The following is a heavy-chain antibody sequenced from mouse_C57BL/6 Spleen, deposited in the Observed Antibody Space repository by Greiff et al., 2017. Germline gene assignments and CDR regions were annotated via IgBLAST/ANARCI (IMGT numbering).Heavy chain of an antibody. CDR3: ARWGLRDYCDD. Sequence: QVQLQQPGAELVMPGASVKLSCKASGYTFTSYWMHWVKQRPGQGLEWIGEIDPSDSYTNYNQKFKGKSTLTVDKSSSTAYMQLSSLTSEDSAVYYCARWGLRDYCDDWGQGTTLTVSS. CDR2: IDPSDSYT. D-gene: IGHD2-2*01. J-gene: IGHJ2*01. CDR1: GYTFTSYW. V-gene: IGHV1-69*01.